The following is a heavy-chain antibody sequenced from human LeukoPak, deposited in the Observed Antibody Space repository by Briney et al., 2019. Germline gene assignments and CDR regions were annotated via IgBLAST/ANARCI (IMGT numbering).Heavy chain of an antibody. Sequence: GASVKVSCKASGYTFTGYYMHWVRQAPGQGLEWMGWINPNSGGTNYAQKFQGRVTMTRDTSISTAYMELRSLKSDDTAVYYCASRKNYYDSSGYLVTDAFDIWGQGTMVTVSS. J-gene: IGHJ3*02. V-gene: IGHV1-2*02. CDR2: INPNSGGT. CDR3: ASRKNYYDSSGYLVTDAFDI. D-gene: IGHD3-22*01. CDR1: GYTFTGYY.